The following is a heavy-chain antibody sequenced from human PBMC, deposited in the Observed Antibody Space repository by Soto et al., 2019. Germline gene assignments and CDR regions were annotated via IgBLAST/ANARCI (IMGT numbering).Heavy chain of an antibody. CDR3: AKDRLADPSSERVRFDP. J-gene: IGHJ5*02. CDR2: IYSGGST. Sequence: PGGSLRLSCEASGFSVSNNYMNWVRQAPGKGLEWVALIYSGGSTSYADSVKGRFTLSRDTSKNTLFLQMNSLRAEDTAVYYCAKDRLADPSSERVRFDPWGQGTLVTVSS. CDR1: GFSVSNNY. D-gene: IGHD1-1*01. V-gene: IGHV3-66*01.